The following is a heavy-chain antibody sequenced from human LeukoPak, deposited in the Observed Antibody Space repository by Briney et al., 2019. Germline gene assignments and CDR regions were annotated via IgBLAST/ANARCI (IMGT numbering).Heavy chain of an antibody. CDR1: GFTFSSYW. D-gene: IGHD2-2*01. Sequence: GGSLRLSCAASGFTFSSYWMHWVRQAPGKGLVWVSRINSDGSSTSHADSVKGRFTISRDNAKNTLYLQMNSLRAEDTAVYYCARDQQYCSSTSCYLRGLDYYGMDVWGQGTTVTVSS. CDR2: INSDGSST. CDR3: ARDQQYCSSTSCYLRGLDYYGMDV. J-gene: IGHJ6*02. V-gene: IGHV3-74*01.